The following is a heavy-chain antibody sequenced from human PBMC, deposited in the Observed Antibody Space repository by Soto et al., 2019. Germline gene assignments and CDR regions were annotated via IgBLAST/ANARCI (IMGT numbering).Heavy chain of an antibody. D-gene: IGHD3-22*01. J-gene: IGHJ4*02. CDR1: GFTFSSYS. CDR3: ARESYYDNRGYLN. V-gene: IGHV3-48*02. CDR2: ISSSSSTI. Sequence: GGSLRLSCAASGFTFSSYSMNWVRQAPGKGLEWVSYISSSSSTIYYVDSVKGRFTISRDNAKNSLYLQMNSLRDEDTAVYYCARESYYDNRGYLNWGQGTLVTVSS.